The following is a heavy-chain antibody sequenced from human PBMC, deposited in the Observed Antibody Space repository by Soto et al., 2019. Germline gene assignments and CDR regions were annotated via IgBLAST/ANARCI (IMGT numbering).Heavy chain of an antibody. D-gene: IGHD5-12*01. V-gene: IGHV3-23*01. CDR2: ISSSGGST. J-gene: IGHJ4*02. Sequence: EVQLLESGGGLVQPGGSLRLSCAASGFTFSSYAMSWVRQAPGKGLEWVSAISSSGGSTYYADSVKGRFTISRDNSKNTLYLQMNSLRAEDTAVYYCAKGVVVSGYRLETYYFDYWGQGTLVTVSS. CDR1: GFTFSSYA. CDR3: AKGVVVSGYRLETYYFDY.